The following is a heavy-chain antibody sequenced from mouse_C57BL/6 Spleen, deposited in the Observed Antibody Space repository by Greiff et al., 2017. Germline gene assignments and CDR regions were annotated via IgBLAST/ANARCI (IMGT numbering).Heavy chain of an antibody. J-gene: IGHJ4*01. CDR1: GYTFTGYW. Sequence: QVQLKQPGAELVRPGTSVKLSCKASGYTFTGYWMHWVKQRPGQGLEWIGVIYPSDSYTNNNQKFKGKATLTVDTSSSTAYMQISSLTSEDSAVYYCSRSIYYGYSYYAMDYWGQGTSVTVSA. V-gene: IGHV1-59*01. D-gene: IGHD2-2*01. CDR2: IYPSDSYT. CDR3: SRSIYYGYSYYAMDY.